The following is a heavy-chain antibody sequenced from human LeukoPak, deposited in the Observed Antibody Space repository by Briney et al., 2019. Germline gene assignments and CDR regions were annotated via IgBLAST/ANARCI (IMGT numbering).Heavy chain of an antibody. V-gene: IGHV1-2*02. Sequence: ASVNVSFKASGYTFTDHYLHWLRQAPGQGLDYLGWINPNGCGTNFPQKFQGRVTLTRDTSVNTGYMEITKLTSDDKAVYYCARIIPSTWYNAFDCWGQGTLVAVSS. CDR2: INPNGCGT. D-gene: IGHD1-14*01. CDR1: GYTFTDHY. CDR3: ARIIPSTWYNAFDC. J-gene: IGHJ4*02.